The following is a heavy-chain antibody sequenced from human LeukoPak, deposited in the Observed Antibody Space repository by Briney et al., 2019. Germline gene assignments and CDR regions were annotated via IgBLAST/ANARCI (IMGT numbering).Heavy chain of an antibody. D-gene: IGHD5-18*01. CDR3: AKTRQDTAMVTDAFDI. CDR2: ISGSGGST. V-gene: IGHV3-23*01. CDR1: GFTFSSYG. J-gene: IGHJ3*02. Sequence: GGSLRLSCAASGFTFSSYGMSWVRQAPGKGLEWVSAISGSGGSTYYADSVKGRFTISRDNSKNTLYLQMNSLRAEDTAVYYCAKTRQDTAMVTDAFDIWGQGTMVTVSS.